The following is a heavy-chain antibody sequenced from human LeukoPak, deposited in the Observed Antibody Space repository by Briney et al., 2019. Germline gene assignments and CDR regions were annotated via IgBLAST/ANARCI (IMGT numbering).Heavy chain of an antibody. CDR1: GFTFSDYC. Sequence: PGGSLRLSCAASGFTFSDYCMSWIRQAPGKGLEWVSYISSSGSTIYYADSVKGRFTISRDNAKNSLYLQMNSLRAEDTAVYYCARGYYDSSGYTIGFDYWGQGTLVTVSS. CDR2: ISSSGSTI. J-gene: IGHJ4*02. CDR3: ARGYYDSSGYTIGFDY. D-gene: IGHD3-22*01. V-gene: IGHV3-11*01.